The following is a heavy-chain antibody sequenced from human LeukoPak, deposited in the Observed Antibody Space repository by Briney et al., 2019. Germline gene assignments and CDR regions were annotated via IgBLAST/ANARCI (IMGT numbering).Heavy chain of an antibody. CDR3: AKDSKIVGATFRSYHYMDV. CDR2: IRGSGDRT. CDR1: GFTFSSYA. D-gene: IGHD1-26*01. V-gene: IGHV3-23*01. J-gene: IGHJ6*03. Sequence: GGSLRLSCAASGFTFSSYAMSWVRQAPGKGLEWVSAIRGSGDRTHYADSVKGRFTISRDNSKNTLYLQMNSLRAADTAVYYCAKDSKIVGATFRSYHYMDVWGKGTAVTVSS.